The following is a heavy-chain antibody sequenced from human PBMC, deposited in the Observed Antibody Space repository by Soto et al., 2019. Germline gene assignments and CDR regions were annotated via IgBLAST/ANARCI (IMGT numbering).Heavy chain of an antibody. CDR1: GGSISSGGHY. J-gene: IGHJ6*02. V-gene: IGHV4-31*03. CDR3: ARSEVVPAPHYYYYGMDV. Sequence: QVQLQESGPGLVKPSQTLSLTCTVSGGSISSGGHYWSWIRQHPGKGLEWIGYSYYSGSTYYNPPLKSRVTISVDTSKNQFSLKLSSVTAADTAVYYCARSEVVPAPHYYYYGMDVWGQGTTVTVSS. D-gene: IGHD2-2*01. CDR2: SYYSGST.